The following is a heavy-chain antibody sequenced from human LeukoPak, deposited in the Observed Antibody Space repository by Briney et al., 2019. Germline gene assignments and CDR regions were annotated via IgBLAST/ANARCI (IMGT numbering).Heavy chain of an antibody. D-gene: IGHD4-23*01. CDR2: IKQDGSEK. Sequence: GGSLRLSCAASGFTFSSYWMSWVRQAPGKGLEWVANIKQDGSEKYYVDSVKGRFTISRDNAKNSLYLQMNSLRAEDTAVYYCARSGSTVVTPMGYWGQGTLVTVSS. V-gene: IGHV3-7*01. CDR3: ARSGSTVVTPMGY. CDR1: GFTFSSYW. J-gene: IGHJ4*02.